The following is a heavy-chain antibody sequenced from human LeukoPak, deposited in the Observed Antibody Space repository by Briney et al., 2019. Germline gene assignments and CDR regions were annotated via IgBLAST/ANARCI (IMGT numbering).Heavy chain of an antibody. CDR2: IYPGGSDT. D-gene: IGHD3-22*01. CDR3: ARQYSSGWFRHFDY. V-gene: IGHV5-51*01. J-gene: IGHJ4*01. Sequence: GESLKIPCRSSGYSFINYYIGWVRQVPGKGLEWMGVIYPGGSDTTYSPSFRGQVVFSADRSTTTVYLHLTNLQASDTAIYYCARQYSSGWFRHFDYWGQGTLIAVSS. CDR1: GYSFINYY.